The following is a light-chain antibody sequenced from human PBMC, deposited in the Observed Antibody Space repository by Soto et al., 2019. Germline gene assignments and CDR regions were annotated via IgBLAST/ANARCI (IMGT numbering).Light chain of an antibody. CDR3: QQYGRSPVT. V-gene: IGKV3-20*01. CDR1: RIVTNSY. J-gene: IGKJ5*01. Sequence: IVLTQSPGTLSLSPGERATLSCRADRIVTNSYLAWYQQKPGQAPSLLIYGASRRATGIAGRFSGRGSGTYFTLPISRLAPEECALYYWQQYGRSPVTFGQGTLLEIK. CDR2: GAS.